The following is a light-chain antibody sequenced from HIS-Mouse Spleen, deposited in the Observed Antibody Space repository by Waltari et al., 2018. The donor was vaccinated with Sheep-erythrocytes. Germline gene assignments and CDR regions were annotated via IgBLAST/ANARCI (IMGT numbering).Light chain of an antibody. CDR1: SSDVGSDNL. CDR3: CSYAGSSTYVV. J-gene: IGLJ2*01. CDR2: EGS. Sequence: QSALTQPASVSGSPGPSITISCTGTSSDVGSDNLVSWYHQHPGKAPKLMIYEGSKRPSGVSNRFSGSKSGNTASLTISGLQAEDEADYYCCSYAGSSTYVVFGGGTKLTVL. V-gene: IGLV2-23*01.